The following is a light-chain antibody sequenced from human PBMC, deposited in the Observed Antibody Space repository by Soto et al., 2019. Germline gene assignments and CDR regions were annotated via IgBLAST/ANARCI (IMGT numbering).Light chain of an antibody. V-gene: IGLV2-14*03. Sequence: QSGPTQPASVSGSPGQSITISCTGTSSDVGGYNYVSWYQHHPGKAPKLMIFGVSNRPSGVSNRFSGSKSGNTASLTISGLQPEDEADYYCSSYTTSNTRQIVFGTGTKVTVL. J-gene: IGLJ1*01. CDR3: SSYTTSNTRQIV. CDR1: SSDVGGYNY. CDR2: GVS.